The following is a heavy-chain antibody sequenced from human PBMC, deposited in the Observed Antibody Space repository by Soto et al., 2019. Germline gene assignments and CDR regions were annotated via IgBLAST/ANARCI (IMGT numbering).Heavy chain of an antibody. CDR2: ISAYNGNT. V-gene: IGHV1-18*01. CDR3: AGDGYYDSSGYYYSLWYYYYGMDV. D-gene: IGHD3-22*01. CDR1: GYTFTSYG. J-gene: IGHJ6*02. Sequence: GASVKVSFKASGYTFTSYGISWVRQAPGQGLEWMGWISAYNGNTNYAQKLQGRVTMTTDTSTSTAYMELRSLRSDDTAVYYCAGDGYYDSSGYYYSLWYYYYGMDVWGQGTTVTVS.